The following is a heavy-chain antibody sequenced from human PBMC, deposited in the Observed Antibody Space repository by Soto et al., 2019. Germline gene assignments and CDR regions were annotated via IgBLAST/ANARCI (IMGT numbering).Heavy chain of an antibody. CDR2: IYYSGST. CDR1: GGSISSSSYY. CDR3: ARKEYYFDY. Sequence: SETLSLTCTVSGGSISSSSYYWGWIRQPPGKGLEWIGCIYYSGSTYYNPSLKSRVTISVDTSKNQFSLRVSFLTAADTAVYYCARKEYYFDYWAREFWSPSPQ. V-gene: IGHV4-39*07. D-gene: IGHD3-10*01. J-gene: IGHJ4*02.